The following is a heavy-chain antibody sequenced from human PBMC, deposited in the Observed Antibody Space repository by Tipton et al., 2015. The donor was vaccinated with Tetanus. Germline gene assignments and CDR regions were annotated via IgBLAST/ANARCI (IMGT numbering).Heavy chain of an antibody. CDR3: ARLGYFSGGSCYLIYY. Sequence: QSGPEVKKPGESLKISCKGSGYSFTSYWIGWVRQMPGKGLEGMGIIYPGDSETRYSPSLQGQVTISADKSISTAYLQWSSLKASDTAMYSCARLGYFSGGSCYLIYYWGQGTLVTVSS. CDR1: GYSFTSYW. D-gene: IGHD2-15*01. V-gene: IGHV5-51*01. CDR2: IYPGDSET. J-gene: IGHJ4*02.